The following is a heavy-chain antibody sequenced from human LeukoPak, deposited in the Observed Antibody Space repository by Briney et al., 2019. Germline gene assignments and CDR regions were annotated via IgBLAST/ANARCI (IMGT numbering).Heavy chain of an antibody. J-gene: IGHJ6*03. V-gene: IGHV3-23*01. CDR1: GFTFSSYA. CDR3: ANDVTVYDFWSGYSTDYYYYYIDV. D-gene: IGHD3-3*01. Sequence: GGSLRLSCAASGFTFSSYAMSWVRQAAGKGLEWVSPINGSGGSTYYADSVKGRFTISRHNSKNTLYLQMNSLRAEDTAVYYCANDVTVYDFWSGYSTDYYYYYIDVWGKGTTVTVSS. CDR2: INGSGGST.